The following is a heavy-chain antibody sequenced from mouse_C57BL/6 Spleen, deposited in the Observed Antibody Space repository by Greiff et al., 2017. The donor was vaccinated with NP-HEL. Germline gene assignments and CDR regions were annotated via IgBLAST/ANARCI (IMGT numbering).Heavy chain of an antibody. Sequence: VQLQQSGPELVKPGASVKISCKASGYSFTGYYMHWVKQSSEKSLEWIGEINPSTGGTSYNQKFKGKATLTVDKSSSTAYMQLKSLTSEDSAVYYCARDRGTTVVATEGFAYWGQGTLVTVSA. D-gene: IGHD1-1*01. V-gene: IGHV1-43*01. CDR3: ARDRGTTVVATEGFAY. J-gene: IGHJ3*01. CDR1: GYSFTGYY. CDR2: INPSTGGT.